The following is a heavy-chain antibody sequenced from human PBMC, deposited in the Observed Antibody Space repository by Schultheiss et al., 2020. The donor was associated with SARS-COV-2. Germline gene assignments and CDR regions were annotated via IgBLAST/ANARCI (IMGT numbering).Heavy chain of an antibody. Sequence: ASVKVSCKASGYTFTGYYMHWVRQAPGQGLEWVGWINTNTGNPTYAQGFTGRFVFSLDTSVSTAFLHISSLKAEDTAVYYCARLVYYDILTAPYKRGGPEGNYFDLWGQGTLVTVSS. CDR1: GYTFTGYY. J-gene: IGHJ4*02. V-gene: IGHV7-4-1*02. D-gene: IGHD3-9*01. CDR2: INTNTGNP. CDR3: ARLVYYDILTAPYKRGGPEGNYFDL.